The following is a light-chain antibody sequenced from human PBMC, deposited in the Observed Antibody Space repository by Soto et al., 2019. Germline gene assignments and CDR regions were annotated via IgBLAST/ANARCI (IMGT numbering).Light chain of an antibody. CDR3: QQRSNWPST. V-gene: IGKV3-11*01. Sequence: EIVMTQSPGTLSVSPGERATLYCRASQSVSSYLAWYQQKPGQAPRLLIYDASNRATGIPARFSGSGSGTDFTLTISSLEPEDFAVYYCQQRSNWPSTFGQGTKV. J-gene: IGKJ1*01. CDR1: QSVSSY. CDR2: DAS.